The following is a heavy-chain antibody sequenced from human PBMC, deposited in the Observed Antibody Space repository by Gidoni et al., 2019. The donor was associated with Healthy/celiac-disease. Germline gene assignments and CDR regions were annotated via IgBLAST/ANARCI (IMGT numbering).Heavy chain of an antibody. D-gene: IGHD2-15*01. V-gene: IGHV5-51*01. CDR1: GYSFTSYW. CDR2: IYPGDSDT. CDR3: ARAPYCSGGSCYFDY. Sequence: EVQLVQSGAEVKKPGESLKISCTGSGYSFTSYWIGWVRQMPGKGLEWMGIIYPGDSDTRYSPSFQGQVTISADKSISTAYLQWSSLKASDTAMYYCARAPYCSGGSCYFDYWGQGTLVTVSS. J-gene: IGHJ4*02.